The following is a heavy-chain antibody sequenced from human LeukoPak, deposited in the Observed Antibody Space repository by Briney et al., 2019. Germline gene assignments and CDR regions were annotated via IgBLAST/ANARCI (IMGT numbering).Heavy chain of an antibody. CDR1: GFTFSSYE. CDR2: ISSSGSTI. Sequence: GGSLRPSCAASGFTFSSYEMNWVRQAPGKGLEWVSYISSSGSTIYCADSVKGRFTISRDNAKNSLYLQMNSLRVEDTAVYYCAKVAKYYYGSETYYFFEHWGQGTPVTASS. D-gene: IGHD3-10*01. CDR3: AKVAKYYYGSETYYFFEH. V-gene: IGHV3-48*03. J-gene: IGHJ4*02.